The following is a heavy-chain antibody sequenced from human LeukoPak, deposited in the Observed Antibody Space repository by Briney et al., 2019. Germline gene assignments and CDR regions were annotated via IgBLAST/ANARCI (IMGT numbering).Heavy chain of an antibody. CDR3: ARAKSGYSYGYSFDY. CDR2: INHGGST. D-gene: IGHD5-18*01. CDR1: GGSFSGYY. J-gene: IGHJ4*02. V-gene: IGHV4-34*01. Sequence: PSETLSLTCAVYGGSFSGYYCSWIRQTPGKGLEWIGEINHGGSTSYNPPLKSRLTISVGSANNHFSLRVTSVTAADTAVYYCARAKSGYSYGYSFDYWGQGTLVTVSS.